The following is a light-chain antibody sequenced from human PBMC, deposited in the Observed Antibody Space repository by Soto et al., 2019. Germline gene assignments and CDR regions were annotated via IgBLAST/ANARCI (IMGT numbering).Light chain of an antibody. CDR1: QSIANN. CDR3: QQYNNWPFT. J-gene: IGKJ3*01. CDR2: GAS. V-gene: IGKV3-15*01. Sequence: EIVMAHSPVTLSVSPGEIATLSCRASQSIANNLAWYQQKPGQAPRLLIYGASTRATGIPARFSGSGSGTEFTLTISSLQSEDFAVYYCQQYNNWPFTFGPGTKVDIK.